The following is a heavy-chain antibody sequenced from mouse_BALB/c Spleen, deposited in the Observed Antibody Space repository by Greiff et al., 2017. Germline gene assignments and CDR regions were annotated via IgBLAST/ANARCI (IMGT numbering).Heavy chain of an antibody. J-gene: IGHJ3*01. CDR3: ARDDDYDTWFAY. D-gene: IGHD2-4*01. Sequence: DVQLQESGGGLVKPGGSLKLSCAASGFTFSSYAMSWVRQSPEKRLEWVAEISSGGSYTYYPDTVTGRFTISRDNAKNTLYLEMSSLRSEDTAMYYCARDDDYDTWFAYWGQGTLVTVSA. V-gene: IGHV5-9-4*01. CDR2: ISSGGSYT. CDR1: GFTFSSYA.